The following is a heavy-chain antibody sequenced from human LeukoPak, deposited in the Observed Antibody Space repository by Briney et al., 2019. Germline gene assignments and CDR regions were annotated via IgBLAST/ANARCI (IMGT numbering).Heavy chain of an antibody. J-gene: IGHJ5*02. CDR3: ARDPNLRYDWFDP. V-gene: IGHV1-2*02. CDR2: INPNSGGT. Sequence: ASVKVSCKASGYTFTSYDINWVRQATGQGLEWMGWINPNSGGTNYAQKFQGRVTMTRDTSISTAYMELSRLRSDDTAVYYCARDPNLRYDWFDPWGQGTLVTVSS. CDR1: GYTFTSYD. D-gene: IGHD4-17*01.